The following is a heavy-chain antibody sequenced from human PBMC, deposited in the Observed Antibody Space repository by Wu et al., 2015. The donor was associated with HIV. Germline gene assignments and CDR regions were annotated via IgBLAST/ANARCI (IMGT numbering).Heavy chain of an antibody. Sequence: QVQLVQSGAEVKKPGSSVKVSCKASGGTFSSYAISWVRQAPGQGLEWMGGIIPIFGTANYAQKFQGRVTITTDESTSTAYMELSSLRSEDTAVYYCARDYIAVAGPNLYYYYGMDVWGQGTTVTVSS. CDR3: ARDYIAVAGPNLYYYYGMDV. CDR2: IIPIFGTA. CDR1: GGTFSSYA. V-gene: IGHV1-69*05. J-gene: IGHJ6*02. D-gene: IGHD6-19*01.